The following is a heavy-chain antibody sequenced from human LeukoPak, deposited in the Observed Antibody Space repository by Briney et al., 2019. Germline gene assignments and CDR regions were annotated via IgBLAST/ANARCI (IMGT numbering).Heavy chain of an antibody. CDR3: ARAPDESVSVVRGVPHLPYFDY. J-gene: IGHJ4*02. Sequence: ASVKVSCKASGYTXTRHFMHWVRQAPGLGLEWMGIINPSGDSTNYAQKFQGRVTMTRDTSTNTVYMELSSLRSEDTAVYYCARAPDESVSVVRGVPHLPYFDYWGQGTLVTVSS. CDR1: GYTXTRHF. D-gene: IGHD3-10*01. V-gene: IGHV1-46*01. CDR2: INPSGDST.